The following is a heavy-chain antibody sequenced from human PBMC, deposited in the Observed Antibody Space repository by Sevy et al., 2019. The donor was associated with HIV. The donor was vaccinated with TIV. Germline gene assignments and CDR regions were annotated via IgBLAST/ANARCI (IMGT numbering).Heavy chain of an antibody. CDR1: GFTVSSNY. CDR2: IYSGEYT. Sequence: GGSLRLSCAASGFTVSSNYMGWVRQAPGKGLEWVSVIYSGEYTYYADSVKGRFTISRDISKNTLNLQMNSLRAEDTAIYYCATTSTPLYYYALDVWGQGTTVTVSS. J-gene: IGHJ6*02. V-gene: IGHV3-53*01. CDR3: ATTSTPLYYYALDV. D-gene: IGHD1-26*01.